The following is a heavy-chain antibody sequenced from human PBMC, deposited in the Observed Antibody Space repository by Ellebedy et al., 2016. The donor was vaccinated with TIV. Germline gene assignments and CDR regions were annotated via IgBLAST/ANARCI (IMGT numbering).Heavy chain of an antibody. D-gene: IGHD3-3*01. J-gene: IGHJ3*01. CDR3: ARTKIFSCTPDAFDV. Sequence: MPSETLSLTCTVSGDSISSSSYYWGWIRQPPGKGLEWIGNIYYTGDTYYNPSLKSRVTISGDTSKNQFSLKLNSVTAADRAVYYCARTKIFSCTPDAFDVWGRGTTVTVSS. CDR1: GDSISSSSYY. CDR2: IYYTGDT. V-gene: IGHV4-39*07.